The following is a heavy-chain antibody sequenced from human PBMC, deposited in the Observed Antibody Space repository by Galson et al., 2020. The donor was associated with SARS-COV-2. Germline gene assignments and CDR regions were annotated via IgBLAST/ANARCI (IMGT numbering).Heavy chain of an antibody. V-gene: IGHV4-34*01. D-gene: IGHD2-8*02. CDR3: ARVLDGTGRFNGWDY. Sequence: SETLSLTCAVYGGSFSGYYWSWIRQPPGKGLEWIGEINSSGSTNYNPSLKSRVTISVDTSKNHFSLKLSSVTAADTAVYYCARVLDGTGRFNGWDYWGQGTLVTVSS. J-gene: IGHJ4*02. CDR2: INSSGST. CDR1: GGSFSGYY.